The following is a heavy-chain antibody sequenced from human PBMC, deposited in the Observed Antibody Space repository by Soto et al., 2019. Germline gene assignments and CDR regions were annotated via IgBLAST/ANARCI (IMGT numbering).Heavy chain of an antibody. CDR2: IYYSASH. J-gene: IGHJ4*02. CDR1: GFSVSSCIYY. CDR3: LATPSGSSTWKSPLDY. Sequence: ADTLSLTCPLSGFSVSSCIYYLSWIRPPPGTGVEWIVYIYYSASHYYNPSLRCRVTISGDTSKNLISLKLTSVTAAASALYYCLATPSGSSTWKSPLDYWGQGSLVTVSS. D-gene: IGHD6-13*01. V-gene: IGHV4-61*01.